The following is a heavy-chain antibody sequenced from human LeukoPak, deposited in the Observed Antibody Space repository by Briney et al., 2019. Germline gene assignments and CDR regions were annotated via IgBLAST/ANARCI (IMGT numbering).Heavy chain of an antibody. Sequence: GGSLRLSCAASGFTVSSNYMSWVRQAPGKGLEWASVIYSGGSTYYADSVKGRFTISRHNSKNTLYLQMNSLRAEDTAVYYCARGYDSSGYYYYWYFDLWGRGTLVTVSS. D-gene: IGHD3-22*01. CDR3: ARGYDSSGYYYYWYFDL. CDR2: IYSGGST. V-gene: IGHV3-53*04. J-gene: IGHJ2*01. CDR1: GFTVSSNY.